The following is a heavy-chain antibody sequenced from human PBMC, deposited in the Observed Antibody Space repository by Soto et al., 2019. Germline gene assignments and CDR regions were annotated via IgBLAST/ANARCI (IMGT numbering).Heavy chain of an antibody. CDR3: ARVADDYGDYVVDY. CDR2: IYYSGGT. Sequence: QVQLQESGPGLVKPSQTLSLTCNVSGGSISSGGYYWSWLRQHPGKGLEWIGYIYYSGGTYYNPSLKSRVTISVDTSKNQFSLKLSSVTAADTAVYYGARVADDYGDYVVDYWGQGTLVTVSS. V-gene: IGHV4-31*03. D-gene: IGHD4-17*01. J-gene: IGHJ4*02. CDR1: GGSISSGGYY.